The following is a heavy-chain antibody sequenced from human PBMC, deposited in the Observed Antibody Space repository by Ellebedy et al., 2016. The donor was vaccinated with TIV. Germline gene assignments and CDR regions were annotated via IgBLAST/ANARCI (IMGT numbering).Heavy chain of an antibody. V-gene: IGHV3-30-3*01. CDR2: ISYDGSNT. CDR1: GFTFTDYA. J-gene: IGHJ4*02. Sequence: GESLKISCAASGFTFTDYAMHWVRQAPGRGLEWVATISYDGSNTYYRDSVKGRFTISRDNSKNTLYLQMNSLRAEDTAVYYCARDMKSMDFDCWGQGTLVTVSS. CDR3: ARDMKSMDFDC. D-gene: IGHD2-2*03.